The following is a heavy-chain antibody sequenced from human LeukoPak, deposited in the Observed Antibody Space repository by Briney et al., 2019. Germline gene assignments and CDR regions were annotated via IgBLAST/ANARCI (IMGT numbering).Heavy chain of an antibody. J-gene: IGHJ4*02. Sequence: PGGSLRLSCATSGFTFSSYGMNWVRQAPGKGLEWLASIRSDNSDTYYADSVKGRFTISRDNFKNTLYLQLNSLRAEDTAVYYCVKSPYSSAWLHYYWGQGTLVTVSS. CDR3: VKSPYSSAWLHYY. D-gene: IGHD6-19*01. CDR1: GFTFSSYG. V-gene: IGHV3-30*02. CDR2: IRSDNSDT.